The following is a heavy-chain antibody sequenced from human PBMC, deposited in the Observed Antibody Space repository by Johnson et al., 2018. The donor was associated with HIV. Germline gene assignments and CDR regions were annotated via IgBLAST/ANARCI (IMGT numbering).Heavy chain of an antibody. J-gene: IGHJ3*02. V-gene: IGHV3-74*02. D-gene: IGHD1-26*01. CDR3: AKYRMVGPTRGSAFDI. Sequence: VQLVESGGGLVQPGGSLRLSCAASEFTFSSNWMHWVRQAPGKGLVWVSRISSDGSSTYYADSVKGRFTISRDNSKNTLYLQMNSLRAEDTAIYYCAKYRMVGPTRGSAFDIWGQGTMVTVSS. CDR1: EFTFSSNW. CDR2: ISSDGSST.